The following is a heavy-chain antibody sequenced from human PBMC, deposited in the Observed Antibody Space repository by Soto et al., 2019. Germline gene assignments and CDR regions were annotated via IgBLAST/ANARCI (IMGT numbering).Heavy chain of an antibody. CDR3: ARDVYRSSRYFDS. CDR1: GFTFSSYS. Sequence: EVQLVESGGGLVKPGGSLRLSCAASGFTFSSYSMNWVRQAPGKGLEWVSSISSSSSYIYYADSVKGRFTISRDNAQNSLYLQMNSLRAEDTAVYYCARDVYRSSRYFDSWGQGTLVTVSS. J-gene: IGHJ4*02. D-gene: IGHD6-6*01. CDR2: ISSSSSYI. V-gene: IGHV3-21*03.